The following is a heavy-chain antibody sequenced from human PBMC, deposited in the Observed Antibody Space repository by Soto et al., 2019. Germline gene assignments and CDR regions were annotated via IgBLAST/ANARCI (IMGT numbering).Heavy chain of an antibody. CDR2: ISGGGDST. V-gene: IGHV3-23*01. CDR3: ANLIAVAA. Sequence: LRLSCAASGFTFSSYAMTRVRQAPGKGLEWVSGISGGGDSTYYADSVKGRFTISRDNSKNTLYLQMNSLRVEDTAVYYCANLIAVAAWGQGTLVTVSS. D-gene: IGHD6-19*01. CDR1: GFTFSSYA. J-gene: IGHJ4*02.